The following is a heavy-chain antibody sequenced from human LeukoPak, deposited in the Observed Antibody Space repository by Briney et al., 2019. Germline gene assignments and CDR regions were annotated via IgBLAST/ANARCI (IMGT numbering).Heavy chain of an antibody. CDR2: IYYSGST. V-gene: IGHV4-30-4*08. CDR3: ARDHYGSGMFDY. J-gene: IGHJ4*02. CDR1: GGSISSGDYY. Sequence: SQTLSLTCTVSGGSISSGDYYWRWIRQPPGKGLEWIGYIYYSGSTYYNPSLKSRVTISVDTSKNQFSLKLSSVTAADTAVYYCARDHYGSGMFDYWGQGTLVTVSS. D-gene: IGHD3-10*01.